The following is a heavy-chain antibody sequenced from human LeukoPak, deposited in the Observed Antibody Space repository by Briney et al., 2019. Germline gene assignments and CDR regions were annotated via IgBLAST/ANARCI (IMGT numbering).Heavy chain of an antibody. J-gene: IGHJ4*02. D-gene: IGHD6-13*01. Sequence: GGSLRLSCAASGFTFSSYDMHWVRQATGKGLEWVSAIGTAGDTYYPGSVKGRFTISRENAKNSLYLQMNSLRAGDTAVYYCARGPRAAADDYWGQGTLVTVSS. V-gene: IGHV3-13*01. CDR1: GFTFSSYD. CDR2: IGTAGDT. CDR3: ARGPRAAADDY.